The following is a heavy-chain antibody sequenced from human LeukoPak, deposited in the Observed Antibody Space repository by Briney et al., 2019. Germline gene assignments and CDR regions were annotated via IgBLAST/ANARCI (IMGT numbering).Heavy chain of an antibody. CDR2: ISGSGGST. V-gene: IGHV3-23*01. CDR1: GFTFSSYA. Sequence: PGGSLRLSSAASGFTFSSYAMSWVRQAPGKGLEWVSAISGSGGSTYYADSVKGRFTISRDNSKNTLYLQMNSLRAEDTAVYYCVTVAGNHYYFDYWGQGTLVTVSS. CDR3: VTVAGNHYYFDY. J-gene: IGHJ4*02. D-gene: IGHD6-19*01.